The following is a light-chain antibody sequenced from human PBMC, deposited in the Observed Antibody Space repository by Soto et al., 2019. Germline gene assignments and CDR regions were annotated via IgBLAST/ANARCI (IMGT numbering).Light chain of an antibody. CDR3: QQSYSKPPT. CDR2: AAS. V-gene: IGKV1-39*01. Sequence: DIQMTQSPSSLSASVGDRVTITCRASQSISSYLNWYQQKPGKAPKLLIYAASRLQSGVPSRFSGSGSGTDFTLTISSLQREDFAPSYGQQSYSKPPTFGQGTKVEIK. J-gene: IGKJ1*01. CDR1: QSISSY.